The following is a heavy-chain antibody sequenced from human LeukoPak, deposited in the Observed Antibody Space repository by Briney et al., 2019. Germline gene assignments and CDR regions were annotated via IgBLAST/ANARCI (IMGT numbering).Heavy chain of an antibody. Sequence: GGSLRLSCTASGFTFGDYAMSWFRQAPGKGLEWVGFIRSKAYGGTTEYAASVKGRFTISRDDSKSIAYLQMNSLKTEDTAVYYCTRDKRLLWFGELEDGESYWGQGTLVTVSS. J-gene: IGHJ4*02. CDR2: IRSKAYGGTT. CDR3: TRDKRLLWFGELEDGESY. V-gene: IGHV3-49*03. D-gene: IGHD3-10*01. CDR1: GFTFGDYA.